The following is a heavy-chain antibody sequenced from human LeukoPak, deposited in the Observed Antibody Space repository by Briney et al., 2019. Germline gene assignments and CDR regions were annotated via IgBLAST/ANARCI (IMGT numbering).Heavy chain of an antibody. CDR1: GGSISSGSYY. V-gene: IGHV4-61*02. CDR3: ARDQCSGGSCYSYYYYMDV. CDR2: IYTSGST. D-gene: IGHD2-15*01. J-gene: IGHJ6*03. Sequence: SQTLSLTCTVSGGSISSGSYYWSWIRQPAGKGLEWIGRIYTSGSTNYNPSLKSRVTISVDTSKNQFSLKLTSVTAADTAVYYCARDQCSGGSCYSYYYYMDVWGKGTTVTVSS.